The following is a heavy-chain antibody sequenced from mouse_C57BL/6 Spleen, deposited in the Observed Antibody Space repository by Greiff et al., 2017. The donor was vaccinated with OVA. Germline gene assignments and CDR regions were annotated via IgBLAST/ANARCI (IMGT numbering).Heavy chain of an antibody. Sequence: QVQLQQPGAELVKPGASVKLSCKASGYTFTSYWMQWVKQRPGQGLEWIGEIDPSDSYTNYNQKFKGKATLTVDTSSSTAYMQLSSLTSEDSAVYYCARWDYYGVDYWGQGTTLTGSS. CDR1: GYTFTSYW. D-gene: IGHD1-1*01. J-gene: IGHJ2*01. V-gene: IGHV1-50*01. CDR3: ARWDYYGVDY. CDR2: IDPSDSYT.